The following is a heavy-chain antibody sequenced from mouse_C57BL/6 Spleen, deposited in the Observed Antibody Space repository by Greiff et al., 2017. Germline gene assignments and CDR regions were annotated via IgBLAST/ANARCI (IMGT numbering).Heavy chain of an antibody. Sequence: EVQRVESGEGLVKPGGSLKLSCAASGFTFSSYAMSWVRQTPEKRLEWVAYISSGGDYIYYADTVKGRFTIYRDNARNTLYLQMSSLKSEDTAMYYCTREAFYYGSAWFAYWGQGTLVTVSA. CDR3: TREAFYYGSAWFAY. CDR1: GFTFSSYA. J-gene: IGHJ3*01. CDR2: ISSGGDYI. V-gene: IGHV5-9-1*02. D-gene: IGHD1-1*01.